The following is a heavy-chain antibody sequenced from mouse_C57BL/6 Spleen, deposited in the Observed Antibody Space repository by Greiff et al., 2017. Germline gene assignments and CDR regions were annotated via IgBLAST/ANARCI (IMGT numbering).Heavy chain of an antibody. D-gene: IGHD2-1*01. CDR3: ARDDGNYVFDY. CDR1: GFTFSDYY. J-gene: IGHJ2*01. Sequence: EVMLVESEGGLVQPGSSMKLSCTASGFTFSDYYMAWVRQVPEKGLEWVANINYDGSSTYYLDSLKSRFIISRDNAKNILYLQMSSLKSEDTATYYCARDDGNYVFDYGGQGTTLTVSS. CDR2: INYDGSST. V-gene: IGHV5-16*01.